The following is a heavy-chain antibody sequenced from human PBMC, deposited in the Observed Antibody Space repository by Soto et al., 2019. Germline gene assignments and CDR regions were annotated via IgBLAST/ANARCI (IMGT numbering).Heavy chain of an antibody. CDR2: LSGTGGST. CDR1: GFSFSTSA. D-gene: IGHD6-13*01. J-gene: IGHJ4*02. V-gene: IGHV3-23*01. CDR3: ATYGSSSWFFDY. Sequence: EVQLLESGGGLAQPGGSLRLSCAASGFSFSTSAMSWVRQAPGKGLEWVSSLSGTGGSTYYAVSVKGRFTISRDTSKNTLYLQMNSLRAEDTAVYYCATYGSSSWFFDYWCQGTLVTVSS.